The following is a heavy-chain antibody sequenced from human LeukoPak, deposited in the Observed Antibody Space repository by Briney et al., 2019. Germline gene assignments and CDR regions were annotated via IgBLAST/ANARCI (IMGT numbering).Heavy chain of an antibody. CDR2: IYTSGST. Sequence: SETLSLTCTVSGGSISSGSYYWSWIRQPAGKGLEWIGRIYTSGSTNYNSSFKSRATISVDTSKNQFSLKLSSVTAADTAVYYCAKRGGYWYFDLWGRGTLVTVSS. CDR3: AKRGGYWYFDL. J-gene: IGHJ2*01. V-gene: IGHV4-61*02. D-gene: IGHD3-10*01. CDR1: GGSISSGSYY.